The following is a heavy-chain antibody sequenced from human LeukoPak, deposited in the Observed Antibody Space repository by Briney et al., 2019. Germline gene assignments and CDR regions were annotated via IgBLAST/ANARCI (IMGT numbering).Heavy chain of an antibody. V-gene: IGHV4-4*02. CDR2: IYHSGST. Sequence: PSGTLSLTCAVSGGSISSSNRWSWVRQPPGKGLEWIGEIYHSGSTNYNPSLKSRVTISVDTSKNQFSLKLSSVTAADTAVYYCARSHPTGGLTVDYWGQGTLVTVSS. CDR1: GGSISSSNR. CDR3: ARSHPTGGLTVDY. J-gene: IGHJ4*02. D-gene: IGHD3-16*01.